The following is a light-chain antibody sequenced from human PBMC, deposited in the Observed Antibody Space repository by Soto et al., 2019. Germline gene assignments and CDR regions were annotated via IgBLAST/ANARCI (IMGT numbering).Light chain of an antibody. CDR3: CSYAGSDCG. CDR2: EVS. Sequence: QSALTQPASVSGSPGQSLSLSCTGASSDVGRYNLVSWYQQHPGKDPKLMLYEVSKRPSGVSHRFSGSRSGNTASLTISGLQADDEADYYCCSYAGSDCGFGTGTKRTVL. CDR1: SSDVGRYNL. V-gene: IGLV2-23*02. J-gene: IGLJ1*01.